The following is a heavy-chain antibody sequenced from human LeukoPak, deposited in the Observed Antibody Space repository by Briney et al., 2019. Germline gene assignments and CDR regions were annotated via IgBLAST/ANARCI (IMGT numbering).Heavy chain of an antibody. CDR2: ISYDGSNK. CDR3: ARGDFDWGHAEYFQH. V-gene: IGHV3-30*03. J-gene: IGHJ1*01. D-gene: IGHD3-9*01. Sequence: PGGSLRLSCAASGFTFSSYGIHWVRQAPGKGLEWVVVISYDGSNKYYADSVKGRFTISRDNSKNTLYLQMNSLRAEDTAVYYCARGDFDWGHAEYFQHWGQGTLVTVSS. CDR1: GFTFSSYG.